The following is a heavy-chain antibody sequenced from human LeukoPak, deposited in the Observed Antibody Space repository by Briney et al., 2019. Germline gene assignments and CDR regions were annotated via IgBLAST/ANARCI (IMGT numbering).Heavy chain of an antibody. D-gene: IGHD1-26*01. J-gene: IGHJ6*02. CDR3: ARVMGATTNYYYGMDV. CDR1: GFTFSSHW. V-gene: IGHV3-74*01. CDR2: INSYGSTS. Sequence: AGGSLRLSCAASGFTFSSHWMHWVRQAPGKGLMWVSRINSYGSTSHYADSVKGRFTTSRDNAKNTLYLQMNSLSADDTAVYFCARVMGATTNYYYGMDVWGRGTTVTVSS.